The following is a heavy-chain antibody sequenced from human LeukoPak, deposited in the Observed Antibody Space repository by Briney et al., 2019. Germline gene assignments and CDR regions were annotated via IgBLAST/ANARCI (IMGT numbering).Heavy chain of an antibody. Sequence: GGSLRLSCAASGFTVSSNYMSWVRQAPGKGLEWVSVIYSGGSTYYADSVKGRFTISRDNSKNTLYLQMNSLRAEDTAVYYCARTVAAAGYLNWFDPWGQGTLVTVSS. V-gene: IGHV3-53*01. D-gene: IGHD6-13*01. J-gene: IGHJ5*02. CDR1: GFTVSSNY. CDR3: ARTVAAAGYLNWFDP. CDR2: IYSGGST.